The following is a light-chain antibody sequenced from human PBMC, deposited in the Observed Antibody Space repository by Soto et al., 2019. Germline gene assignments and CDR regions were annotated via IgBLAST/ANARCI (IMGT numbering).Light chain of an antibody. CDR2: KAS. CDR3: QQYNSDLT. Sequence: DIQMTQSPSPLSASVGDRVTITCRASQSISSWLAWYQQKPGKAPNLLIYKASSLESGVPSRFSGSGSGTEFTLTISSLQPDDFATYYCQQYNSDLTFGQGTKLEIK. J-gene: IGKJ2*01. CDR1: QSISSW. V-gene: IGKV1-5*03.